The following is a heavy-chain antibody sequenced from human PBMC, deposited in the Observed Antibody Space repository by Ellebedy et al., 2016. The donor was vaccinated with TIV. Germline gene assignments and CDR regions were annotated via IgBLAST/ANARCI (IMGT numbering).Heavy chain of an antibody. J-gene: IGHJ6*02. CDR2: IIPIFGTA. V-gene: IGHV1-69*13. Sequence: ASVKVSCKASGGTFSSYAISWVRQAPGQGLEWMGGIIPIFGTANYAQKFQGRVTITADESTSTAYMELSSLRSEDTAVYYCARDTEYYYGSGSRPGMDVWGQGTTVTVSS. D-gene: IGHD3-10*01. CDR1: GGTFSSYA. CDR3: ARDTEYYYGSGSRPGMDV.